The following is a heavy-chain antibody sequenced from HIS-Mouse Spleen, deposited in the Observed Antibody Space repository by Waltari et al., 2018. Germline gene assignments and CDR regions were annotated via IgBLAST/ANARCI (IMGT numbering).Heavy chain of an antibody. CDR1: RFPFSSYW. J-gene: IGHJ5*02. D-gene: IGHD6-6*01. Sequence: EVQLVQSGGGVVQPAWSLRPPSSASRFPFSSYWMHWVRQAPGKGLVWVSRINSGGSSTSYADSVKGRFTISRDNAKNTLYLQMNSLRAEDTAVYYCARDLGYSSSSEVWFDPWGQGTLVTVSS. CDR2: INSGGSST. V-gene: IGHV3-74*01. CDR3: ARDLGYSSSSEVWFDP.